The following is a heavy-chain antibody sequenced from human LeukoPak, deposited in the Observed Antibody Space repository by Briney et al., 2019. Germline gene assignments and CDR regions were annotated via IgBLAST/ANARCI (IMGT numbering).Heavy chain of an antibody. CDR1: GYTFTGYY. CDR3: ARGRRIAARPGGTFDY. V-gene: IGHV1-2*02. Sequence: ASVKVSCKASGYTFTGYYMHWVRQAPGQGLEWMGWINPNSGGTNYAQKFQGRVTMTRDTSISTAYMELSRLRSDDTAVYCCARGRRIAARPGGTFDYWGQGTLVTVSS. J-gene: IGHJ4*02. D-gene: IGHD6-6*01. CDR2: INPNSGGT.